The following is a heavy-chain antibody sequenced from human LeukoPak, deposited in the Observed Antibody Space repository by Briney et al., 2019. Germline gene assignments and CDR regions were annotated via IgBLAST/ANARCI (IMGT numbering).Heavy chain of an antibody. J-gene: IGHJ4*02. V-gene: IGHV1-69*13. Sequence: SVKVSCKASAGTLISHDISWVRQAPGQGVEWMGGITPIYGTAVYAQRFQGRVTITAVESMSTVYMELSSLRSEDTAIYYCARGWLAETTVVTPYNYWGQGTLVTVSS. CDR1: AGTLISHD. CDR3: ARGWLAETTVVTPYNY. CDR2: ITPIYGTA. D-gene: IGHD4-23*01.